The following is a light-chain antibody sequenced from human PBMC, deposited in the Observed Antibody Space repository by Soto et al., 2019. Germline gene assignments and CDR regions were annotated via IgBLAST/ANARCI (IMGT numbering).Light chain of an antibody. CDR2: GAS. V-gene: IGKV1-39*01. J-gene: IGKJ1*01. Sequence: EIQIAQAPYSLSGAVGERATLTCPASQTISTYLNWYQQKPGKAPKLLIYGASSLQSGVPSRFSGSGSGTDFTLTISGLQPEDFGTYYCQQSFSTPRTFGQGTKVDIK. CDR3: QQSFSTPRT. CDR1: QTISTY.